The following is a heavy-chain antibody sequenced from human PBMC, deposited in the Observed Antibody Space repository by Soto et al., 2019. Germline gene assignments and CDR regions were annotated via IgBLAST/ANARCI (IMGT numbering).Heavy chain of an antibody. J-gene: IGHJ5*02. Sequence: ASVKVSCKASGGTFSSYAISWVRQAPGQGLEWMGGIIPIFGTANYAQKFQGRVTITADESTSTAYMELSSLRSGDTAVYYCARGTDCSSTSCYFGWFDPWGQGTLVTVSS. CDR3: ARGTDCSSTSCYFGWFDP. D-gene: IGHD2-2*01. V-gene: IGHV1-69*13. CDR1: GGTFSSYA. CDR2: IIPIFGTA.